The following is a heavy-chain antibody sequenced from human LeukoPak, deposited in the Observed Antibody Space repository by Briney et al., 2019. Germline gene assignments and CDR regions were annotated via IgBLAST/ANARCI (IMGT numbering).Heavy chain of an antibody. J-gene: IGHJ4*02. CDR1: GFTFSGSA. D-gene: IGHD3-10*01. V-gene: IGHV3-73*01. CDR3: AREVRRNHYGSGSSIVFDY. Sequence: GGSLRLSCAASGFTFSGSAMHWVRQASGKGLEWVGRIRSKANHYATAYAASVKGRFTVSRDDSKNTAYLQMNSLKTEDTAVYYCAREVRRNHYGSGSSIVFDYWGQGTLVTVSS. CDR2: IRSKANHYAT.